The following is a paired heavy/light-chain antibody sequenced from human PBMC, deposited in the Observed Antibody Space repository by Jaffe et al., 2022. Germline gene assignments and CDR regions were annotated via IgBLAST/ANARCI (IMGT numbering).Heavy chain of an antibody. D-gene: IGHD2-15*01. V-gene: IGHV3-48*03. CDR3: ARGGYCSGGSCHYLTPFDP. CDR1: GFNFRSYE. J-gene: IGHJ5*02. CDR2: ISSSGSTI. Sequence: EVQLVESGGGLVQPGGSLRLSCAASGFNFRSYEMNWVRQAPGKGLEWVSYISSSGSTIYYADSVKGRFTISRDNAKNSLYLQMNSLRAEDTAVYYCARGGYCSGGSCHYLTPFDPWGQGTLVTVSS.
Light chain of an antibody. Sequence: EIVMTQSPATLSVSPGERATLSCRASQSVSSNLAWYQQKPGQAPRLLIYGASTRATGIPARFSGSGSGTEFTLTISSLQSEDFAVYYCQQYINWPPYTFGQGTKLEIK. CDR1: QSVSSN. J-gene: IGKJ2*01. CDR2: GAS. V-gene: IGKV3-15*01. CDR3: QQYINWPPYT.